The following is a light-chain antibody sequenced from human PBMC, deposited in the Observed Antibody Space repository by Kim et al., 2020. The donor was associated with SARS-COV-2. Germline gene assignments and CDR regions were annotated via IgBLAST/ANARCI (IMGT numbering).Light chain of an antibody. CDR3: QQRSSWPPT. V-gene: IGKV3-11*01. J-gene: IGKJ5*01. CDR1: HSIGNA. CDR2: DAS. Sequence: LSPGERATISCRASHSIGNALAWYQQKPGQTPRLLIHDASNGATDIPARFSGSGSGTDFTLTISSLEPEDFAGYFCQQRSSWPPTFGQGTRLEIK.